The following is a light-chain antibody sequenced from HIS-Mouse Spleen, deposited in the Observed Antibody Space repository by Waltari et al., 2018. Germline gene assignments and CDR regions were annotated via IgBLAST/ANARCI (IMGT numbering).Light chain of an antibody. J-gene: IGLJ3*02. CDR2: YKSDSDK. CDR1: SGINVGSYR. Sequence: LTCTLRSGINVGSYRIYWYQQKPGSPPQYLLRYKSDSDKQQGSGVPSRFSGSKDASASLTISGLQAEDEADYYCCSYAGSSTWVFGGGTKLTVL. CDR3: CSYAGSSTWV. V-gene: IGLV5-45*01.